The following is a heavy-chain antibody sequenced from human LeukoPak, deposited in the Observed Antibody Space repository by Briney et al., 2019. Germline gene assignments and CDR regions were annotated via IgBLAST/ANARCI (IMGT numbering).Heavy chain of an antibody. V-gene: IGHV1-69*05. Sequence: ASVKVSCKASGGTFSGYAISWVRQAPGQGLEWMGGIIPIFGTANYAQKFQGRVTITTDESTSTAYMELSSLRSEDTAVYYCAREGQRGGLNDYWGQGTLVTVSS. CDR1: GGTFSGYA. CDR3: AREGQRGGLNDY. J-gene: IGHJ4*02. D-gene: IGHD3-10*01. CDR2: IIPIFGTA.